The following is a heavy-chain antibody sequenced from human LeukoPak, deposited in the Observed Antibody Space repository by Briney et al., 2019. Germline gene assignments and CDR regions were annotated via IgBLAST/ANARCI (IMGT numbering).Heavy chain of an antibody. CDR3: ARVVAAADDAFDI. V-gene: IGHV1-3*01. J-gene: IGHJ3*02. D-gene: IGHD6-13*01. CDR2: INAGNGNT. Sequence: ASVKVSCKASGYTFTSYAMHWVRQAPGQRLEWMGWINAGNGNTKYSQKFQGRVTITRDTSASTAYMELSSLRSDDTAVYYCARVVAAADDAFDIWGQGTMVTVSS. CDR1: GYTFTSYA.